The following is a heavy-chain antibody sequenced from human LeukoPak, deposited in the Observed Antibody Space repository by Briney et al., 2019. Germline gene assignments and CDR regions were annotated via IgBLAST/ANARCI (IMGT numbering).Heavy chain of an antibody. CDR1: GFTFSTYS. CDR3: ARDSTVINNWFDP. CDR2: ISSSSSTI. D-gene: IGHD4-11*01. J-gene: IGHJ5*02. Sequence: GGSLRLSCAASGFTFSTYSMNWVRQAPGKGLEWVSYISSSSSTIYYADSVKGRFTISRDNAKNSLYLQMNSLRAEDTAVYYCARDSTVINNWFDPWGQGTLVTVSS. V-gene: IGHV3-48*01.